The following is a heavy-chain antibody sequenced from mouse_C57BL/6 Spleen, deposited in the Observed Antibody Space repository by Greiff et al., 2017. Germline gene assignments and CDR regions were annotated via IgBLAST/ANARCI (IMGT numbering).Heavy chain of an antibody. CDR2: IDPETGGT. D-gene: IGHD2-3*01. V-gene: IGHV1-15*01. Sequence: QVQLQQSGAELVRPGASVTLSCKASGYTFTDYEMHWVKQTPVHGLEWIGAIDPETGGTAYNQKFKGKAILTADKSSSTAYMELRSLTSEDSAVYYCTRDGYYEWFAYWGQGTLVTVSA. CDR1: GYTFTDYE. J-gene: IGHJ3*01. CDR3: TRDGYYEWFAY.